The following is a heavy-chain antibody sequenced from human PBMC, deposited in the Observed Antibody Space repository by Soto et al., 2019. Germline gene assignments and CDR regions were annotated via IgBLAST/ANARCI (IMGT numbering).Heavy chain of an antibody. CDR1: GFTFSSYA. CDR3: ARDSSNSRPTYFDY. D-gene: IGHD4-4*01. Sequence: GGSLRLSCAASGFTFSSYAMHWVRQAPGKGLEWVAVIWYDGSNKNYADSVKGRFTISRDNSKNTLYLQMNSLRAEDTAVYYCARDSSNSRPTYFDYWGQGTLVTVSS. CDR2: IWYDGSNK. J-gene: IGHJ4*02. V-gene: IGHV3-33*01.